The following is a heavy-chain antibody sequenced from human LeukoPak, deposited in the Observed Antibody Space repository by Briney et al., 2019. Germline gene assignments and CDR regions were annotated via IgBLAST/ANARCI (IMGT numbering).Heavy chain of an antibody. J-gene: IGHJ4*02. Sequence: PGRSLRLSCAVSGFTLSSYGMHWVRQAPGKGLEWVAGISYDGSNKYYADSVKGRFTISRDNSKNTLYLQMNSLRAEDTAVYYCAKDLLWFGEFKTSAFDYWGQGTLVTVSS. D-gene: IGHD3-10*01. V-gene: IGHV3-30*18. CDR1: GFTLSSYG. CDR2: ISYDGSNK. CDR3: AKDLLWFGEFKTSAFDY.